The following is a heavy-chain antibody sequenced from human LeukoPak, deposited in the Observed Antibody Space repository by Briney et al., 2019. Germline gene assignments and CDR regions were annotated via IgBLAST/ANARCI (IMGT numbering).Heavy chain of an antibody. CDR2: INPNSGGT. Sequence: ASVKVSCKASGYTFTGYYMHWVRQAPGQGLKWMGWINPNSGGTNYAQKFQGRVTMTRDTSISTAYMELSRLRSDDTAVYYCAAYDILTGLKDAFDIWGQGTVVTVSS. V-gene: IGHV1-2*02. CDR1: GYTFTGYY. CDR3: AAYDILTGLKDAFDI. D-gene: IGHD3-9*01. J-gene: IGHJ3*02.